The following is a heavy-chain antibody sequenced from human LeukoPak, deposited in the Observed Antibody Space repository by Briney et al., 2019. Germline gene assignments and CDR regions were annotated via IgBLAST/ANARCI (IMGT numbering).Heavy chain of an antibody. CDR2: IYTSGST. CDR3: ARGTWFSSSSVYYYYYGMDV. Sequence: SETLSLTCTVSGGSISSYYWSWIRQPAGKGLEWIGRIYTSGSTNYNPPLKSRVTMSVDTSKNQFSLKLSSVTAADTAVYYCARGTWFSSSSVYYYYYGMDVWGQGTTVTVSS. V-gene: IGHV4-4*07. J-gene: IGHJ6*02. D-gene: IGHD6-6*01. CDR1: GGSISSYY.